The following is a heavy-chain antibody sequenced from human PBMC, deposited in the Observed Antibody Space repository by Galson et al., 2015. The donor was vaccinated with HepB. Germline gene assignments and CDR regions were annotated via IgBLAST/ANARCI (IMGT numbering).Heavy chain of an antibody. D-gene: IGHD1-7*01. CDR1: GFSFSAYS. J-gene: IGHJ2*01. V-gene: IGHV3-48*02. Sequence: SLRLSCAASGFSFSAYSMNWVRQAPGKGLAWISYISSGSGTIYYADSVRGRFTISRGNAQNSLYLQMNSLRDEDTAVYFCASVTAATGWYFDLWGRGTLVTVSS. CDR2: ISSGSGTI. CDR3: ASVTAATGWYFDL.